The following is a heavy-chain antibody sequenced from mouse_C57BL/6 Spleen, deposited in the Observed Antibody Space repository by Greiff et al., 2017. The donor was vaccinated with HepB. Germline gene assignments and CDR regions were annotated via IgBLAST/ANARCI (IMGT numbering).Heavy chain of an antibody. D-gene: IGHD1-1*02. Sequence: EVHLVESGGGLVQPGGSLKLSCAASGFTFSDYYMYWVRQTPEKRLEWVAYISNGGGSTYYPDTVKGRFTISRDNAKNTLYLQMSRLKSEDTAMYYCARLWMDYWGQGTSVTVSS. J-gene: IGHJ4*01. CDR3: ARLWMDY. CDR1: GFTFSDYY. CDR2: ISNGGGST. V-gene: IGHV5-12*01.